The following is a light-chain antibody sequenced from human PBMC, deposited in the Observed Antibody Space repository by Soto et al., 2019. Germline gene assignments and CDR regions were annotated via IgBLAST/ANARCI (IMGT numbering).Light chain of an antibody. CDR2: AAS. J-gene: IGKJ1*01. Sequence: DIPMTQSPASLSASVGDRVTISCRASQSISGYLNWYQQKPGKAPELLIYAASTLQTGVPSRFSGSGFGTEFTLSISSLQPEDFAMYYSQQSFRARSFGQGTRVQI. CDR1: QSISGY. V-gene: IGKV1-39*01. CDR3: QQSFRARS.